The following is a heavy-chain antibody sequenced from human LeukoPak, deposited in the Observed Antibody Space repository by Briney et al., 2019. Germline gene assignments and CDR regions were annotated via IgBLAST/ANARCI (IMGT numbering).Heavy chain of an antibody. CDR2: ISGSGSST. CDR1: GFTFRSYA. CDR3: AKDGPASWGYFDY. V-gene: IGHV3-23*01. Sequence: GGSLRLSCAASGFTFRSYAMNWVRQAPGKGLEWVSAISGSGSSTYYADSVKGRFTISRDNSKNTLYLQMNSLRAEDTAEYYCAKDGPASWGYFDYWGQGTLVTVPS. J-gene: IGHJ4*02. D-gene: IGHD3-16*01.